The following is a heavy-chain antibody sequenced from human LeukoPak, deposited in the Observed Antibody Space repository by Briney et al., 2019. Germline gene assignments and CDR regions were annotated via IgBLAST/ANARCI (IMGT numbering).Heavy chain of an antibody. CDR2: IKEDGSQK. J-gene: IGHJ4*02. CDR3: ARENWANDY. D-gene: IGHD7-27*01. Sequence: GGSLRLSCAASGFTFTTYWMTWVRQAPGKGLEWVANIKEDGSQKYYVDSVKGRFTISRDNAKNSLYLQMDSLKAEDTAIYYCARENWANDYWGQGTLVTVSS. V-gene: IGHV3-7*01. CDR1: GFTFTTYW.